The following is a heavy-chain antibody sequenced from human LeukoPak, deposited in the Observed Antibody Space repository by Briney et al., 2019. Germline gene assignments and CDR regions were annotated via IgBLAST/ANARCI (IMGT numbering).Heavy chain of an antibody. CDR2: IYENGGTT. Sequence: PGGSLRLSCVGSGFTFRSHAMSWVRQAPEKGLEFVSGIYENGGTTYYADSVKGRFSISRDNSKNTLYLQMNSLRAEDTAVYYCAEDPRGSRPFEYWGQGTLVTVSS. CDR1: GFTFRSHA. J-gene: IGHJ4*02. V-gene: IGHV3-23*01. CDR3: AEDPRGSRPFEY. D-gene: IGHD3-16*01.